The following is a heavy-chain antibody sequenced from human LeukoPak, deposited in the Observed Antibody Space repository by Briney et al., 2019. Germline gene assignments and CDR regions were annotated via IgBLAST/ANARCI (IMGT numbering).Heavy chain of an antibody. D-gene: IGHD2-2*01. J-gene: IGHJ1*01. V-gene: IGHV1-24*01. CDR2: FDPEDGET. CDR1: GYTLTELS. Sequence: ASVKVSCKVSGYTLTELSMHWVRQAPGKVLEWMGGFDPEDGETIYAQKFQGRVTMTEDTSTDTAYMELSSLRSEDTAVYYCATDLVVVPGFQHWGQGTLVTASS. CDR3: ATDLVVVPGFQH.